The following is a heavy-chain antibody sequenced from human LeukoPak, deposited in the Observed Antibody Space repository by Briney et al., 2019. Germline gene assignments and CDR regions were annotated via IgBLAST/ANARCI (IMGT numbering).Heavy chain of an antibody. CDR2: ISDSGGTI. CDR1: GFTFSSYA. V-gene: IGHV3-23*01. J-gene: IGHJ6*03. Sequence: GGSLRLSCAASGFTFSSYAMNWVRQGPGKGLEWVSGISDSGGTIYYADSVKGRFTISRDNSKNTLYLQMNSLTVDDPAVYYCARGRYCSGGSCFTGRYYYYMDVWGKGTTVTVSS. D-gene: IGHD2-15*01. CDR3: ARGRYCSGGSCFTGRYYYYMDV.